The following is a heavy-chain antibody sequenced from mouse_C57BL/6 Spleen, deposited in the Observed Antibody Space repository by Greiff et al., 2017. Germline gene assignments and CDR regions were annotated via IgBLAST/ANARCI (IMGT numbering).Heavy chain of an antibody. CDR3: AISDYYGSRPYDFDY. CDR1: GYTFTSYW. V-gene: IGHV1-53*01. J-gene: IGHJ2*01. Sequence: QVQLQQPGTELVKPGASVKLSCKASGYTFTSYWMHWVKQRPGQGLEWIGNINPSNGGTNYNEKFKSKATLTVDKSSSTAYMQLSSLTSEDSAVYYCAISDYYGSRPYDFDYWGQGTTLTVSS. CDR2: INPSNGGT. D-gene: IGHD1-1*01.